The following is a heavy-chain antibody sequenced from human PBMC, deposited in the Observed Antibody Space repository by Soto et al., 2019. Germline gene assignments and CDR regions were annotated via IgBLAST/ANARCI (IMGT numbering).Heavy chain of an antibody. CDR1: GFTFSSYA. Sequence: EVQLVESGGGLVQPGGSLRLSCAASGFTFSSYAMHWVRQAPGKGLEYVSAISSNGGSTYYANSVKGRFTISRDNSKNTLYLQMGSLRAEDMAVYYCARGEVVVAATGIDYWGQGTLDTVSS. J-gene: IGHJ4*02. V-gene: IGHV3-64*01. CDR3: ARGEVVVAATGIDY. CDR2: ISSNGGST. D-gene: IGHD2-15*01.